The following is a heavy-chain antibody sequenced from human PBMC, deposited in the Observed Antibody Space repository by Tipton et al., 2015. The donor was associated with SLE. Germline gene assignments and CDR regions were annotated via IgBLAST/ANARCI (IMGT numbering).Heavy chain of an antibody. Sequence: VQLVQSGAEVKRPGASVKVSCKASGYSFTGYFIHWVRQAPGQGLEWMGRVYPNSGAANYAQNFQGRVTMTRDTSINTAFMDITNLEFGDTAIYYCARGGPTQWFDPWGQGTLVTVSS. V-gene: IGHV1-2*06. CDR1: GYSFTGYF. J-gene: IGHJ5*02. CDR2: VYPNSGAA. D-gene: IGHD1-1*01. CDR3: ARGGPTQWFDP.